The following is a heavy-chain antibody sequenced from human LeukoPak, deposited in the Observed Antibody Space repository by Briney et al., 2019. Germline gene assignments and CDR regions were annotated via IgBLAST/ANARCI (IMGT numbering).Heavy chain of an antibody. V-gene: IGHV1-18*01. CDR2: ISAYNGNT. J-gene: IGHJ4*02. Sequence: ASVMVSCKASGYTFTSYGISWVRQAPGQGLEWMGWISAYNGNTNYAQKLQGRVTMTTDTSTSTAYMELRSLRSDDTAVYYCARDYRGYSYPVYSGQGTLVTVSS. D-gene: IGHD5-18*01. CDR3: ARDYRGYSYPVY. CDR1: GYTFTSYG.